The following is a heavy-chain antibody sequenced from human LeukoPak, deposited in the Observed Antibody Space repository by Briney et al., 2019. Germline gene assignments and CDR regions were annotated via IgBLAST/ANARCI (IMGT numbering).Heavy chain of an antibody. CDR3: ARVLTSNLNY. V-gene: IGHV3-21*01. CDR2: ISSSSSYI. Sequence: GGSLRLSCSVSGFTFINYAMNWVRQAPGKGLEWVSSISSSSSYIYYADSVKGRFTISRDNAKNSLYLQMNSLRAEDTAVYYCARVLTSNLNYWGQGTLVTVSS. D-gene: IGHD2-21*02. J-gene: IGHJ4*02. CDR1: GFTFINYA.